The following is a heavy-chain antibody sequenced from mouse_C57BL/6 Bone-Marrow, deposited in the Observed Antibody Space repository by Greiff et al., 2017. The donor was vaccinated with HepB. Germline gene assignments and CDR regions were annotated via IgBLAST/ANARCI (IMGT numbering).Heavy chain of an antibody. Sequence: DVKLQESGPGLVKPSQSLSLTCSVTGYSITSGYYWNWIRQFPGNKLEWMGYISYDGSNNYNPSLKNRISITRDTSKNQFFLKLNSVTTEDTATYYCARTPRSPPFAYWGQGTLVTVSA. D-gene: IGHD6-1*01. CDR2: ISYDGSN. CDR1: GYSITSGYY. CDR3: ARTPRSPPFAY. J-gene: IGHJ3*01. V-gene: IGHV3-6*01.